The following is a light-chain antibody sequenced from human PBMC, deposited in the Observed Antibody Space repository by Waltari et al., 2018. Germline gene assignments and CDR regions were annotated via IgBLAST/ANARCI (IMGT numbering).Light chain of an antibody. CDR1: QSVGRS. Sequence: EIVLTQSPGTLSLSPGERATLSCRASQSVGRSLAWYQQIPGQAPRLLIYGASSRATGIPDRFSGSGSGTDFSLTISRLEPEDFAVYFCQHYVRLPATFGQGTNVAI. CDR3: QHYVRLPAT. V-gene: IGKV3-20*01. CDR2: GAS. J-gene: IGKJ1*01.